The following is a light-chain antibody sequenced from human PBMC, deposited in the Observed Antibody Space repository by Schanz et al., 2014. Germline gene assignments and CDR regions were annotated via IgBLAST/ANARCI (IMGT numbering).Light chain of an antibody. CDR3: AAWDDSLSGVV. CDR1: SSDVGGYNS. J-gene: IGLJ2*01. CDR2: EVS. V-gene: IGLV2-8*01. Sequence: QSALTQPPSASGSPGQSVTISCTGTSSDVGGYNSVSWYQQHPGKAPKLMIYEVSKRPSGVPDRFSGSKSGTSASLAISGLRSEDEADYYCAAWDDSLSGVVFGGGTKLTVL.